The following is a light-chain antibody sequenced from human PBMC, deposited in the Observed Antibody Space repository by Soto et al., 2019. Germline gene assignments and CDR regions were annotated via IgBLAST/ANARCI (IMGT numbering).Light chain of an antibody. Sequence: QSALTQPASVSGSPGQSITISCTGTSSDVGFYNHVSWYQQHPGKAPKLMISDVTNRPSGVSERFSGSKSGNTASLTISGLQTEDEADYYCMSYTTSIIYVFGSGTKLTVL. CDR1: SSDVGFYNH. V-gene: IGLV2-14*01. J-gene: IGLJ1*01. CDR2: DVT. CDR3: MSYTTSIIYV.